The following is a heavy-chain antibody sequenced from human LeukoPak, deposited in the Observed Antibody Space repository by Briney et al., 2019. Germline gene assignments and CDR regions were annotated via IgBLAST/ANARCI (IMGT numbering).Heavy chain of an antibody. Sequence: PSETLSLTCTVSGGSISSYYWSWIRQPPGKGLEWIGYIFDNGGTNYSPSLKSRVTMSVDTSKNQFSLKLSSGTAADTAVYYCARSLRLYTFDYWGQGTPVTVSS. CDR2: IFDNGGT. CDR3: ARSLRLYTFDY. CDR1: GGSISSYY. V-gene: IGHV4-59*01. J-gene: IGHJ4*02.